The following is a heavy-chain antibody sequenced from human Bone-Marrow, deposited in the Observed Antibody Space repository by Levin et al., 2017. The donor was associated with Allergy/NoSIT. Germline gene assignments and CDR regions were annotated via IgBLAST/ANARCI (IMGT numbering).Heavy chain of an antibody. Sequence: GESLKISCAASGFTFRSYAMHWVRQGPGKGLEWVAVISHDGSEKYYVDSVKGRFTVSRDDSKDTLYLELNSLRAEDTAVYYCAKKQGGTSGFSFDVWGQGTMVTVSS. D-gene: IGHD1-1*01. CDR2: ISHDGSEK. J-gene: IGHJ3*01. CDR3: AKKQGGTSGFSFDV. CDR1: GFTFRSYA. V-gene: IGHV3-30-3*02.